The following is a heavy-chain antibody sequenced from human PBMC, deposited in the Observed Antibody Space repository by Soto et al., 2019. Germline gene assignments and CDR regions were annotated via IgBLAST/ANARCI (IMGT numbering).Heavy chain of an antibody. CDR2: ISAYNGNT. J-gene: IGHJ6*02. V-gene: IGHV1-18*01. Sequence: QVQLVQSGAEVKKPGASVKVSCKASGYTFTSYGISWVRQAPGRGLEWMGWISAYNGNTNYAQKLQGRVTMTTDTSTSTAYMELRSLRSDDTAVYYCARRMYSSSWCPSPIDFDYGMDVWGQGTTVTVSS. D-gene: IGHD6-13*01. CDR3: ARRMYSSSWCPSPIDFDYGMDV. CDR1: GYTFTSYG.